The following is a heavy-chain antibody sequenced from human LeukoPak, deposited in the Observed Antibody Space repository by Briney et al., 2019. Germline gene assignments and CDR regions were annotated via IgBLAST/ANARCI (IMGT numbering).Heavy chain of an antibody. Sequence: GESLKISCKGSGYNFTSYWIGWVRQMPGKGLEWMGIIYPGDSDTRYSPSFQGQVTISADKSISTAYLQWSSLKASDTAMYYCARHGGRGIAAAGTLDYWGQGTLVTVSS. D-gene: IGHD6-13*01. CDR1: GYNFTSYW. J-gene: IGHJ4*02. V-gene: IGHV5-51*01. CDR3: ARHGGRGIAAAGTLDY. CDR2: IYPGDSDT.